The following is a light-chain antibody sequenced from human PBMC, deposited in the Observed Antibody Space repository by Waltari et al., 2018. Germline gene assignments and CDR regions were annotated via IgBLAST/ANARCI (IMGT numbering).Light chain of an antibody. J-gene: IGKJ2*03. CDR2: DAS. V-gene: IGKV3-15*01. Sequence: EKVMTQSPATLSVSPGEVATLSCRASQGIGSNLAWYQYRPGQAPRLLIYDASTRASGIPSRFSGSWSGTEFTLTISGLQSDDCALYYCQQYNDWYSFGQGTKLEI. CDR1: QGIGSN. CDR3: QQYNDWYS.